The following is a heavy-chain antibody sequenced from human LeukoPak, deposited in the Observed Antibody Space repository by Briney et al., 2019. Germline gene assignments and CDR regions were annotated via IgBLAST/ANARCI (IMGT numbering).Heavy chain of an antibody. CDR2: IYRSGST. CDR3: ARRDGFYYFDY. J-gene: IGHJ4*02. V-gene: IGHV4-38-2*01. Sequence: PSETLSLTCAVSGYSISSGYYWGWIRQPPGKGLEWIGSIYRSGSTYYNPSLKSRVTISVGTSKNQFSLKLSSVTAADTAVYYCARRDGFYYFDYWGQGTLVTVSS. D-gene: IGHD2-21*02. CDR1: GYSISSGYY.